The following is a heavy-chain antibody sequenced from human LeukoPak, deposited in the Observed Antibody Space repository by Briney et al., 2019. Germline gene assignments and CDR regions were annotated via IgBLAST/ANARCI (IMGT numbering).Heavy chain of an antibody. J-gene: IGHJ4*02. CDR3: ARTLAGIQYYFDY. V-gene: IGHV3-30-3*01. D-gene: IGHD6-19*01. Sequence: GGSLRLSCAASGFTFSSYAMHWVRQAPGKGLEWVAVISYDGSNKYYADSVKGRFTISRDNSKNTLYLQMNSLRAEDTAVYYCARTLAGIQYYFDYWGQGTLVTVSS. CDR1: GFTFSSYA. CDR2: ISYDGSNK.